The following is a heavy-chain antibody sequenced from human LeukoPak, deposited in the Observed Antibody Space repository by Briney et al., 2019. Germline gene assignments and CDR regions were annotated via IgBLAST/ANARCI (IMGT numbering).Heavy chain of an antibody. V-gene: IGHV3-7*01. CDR2: IKQDGSEK. J-gene: IGHJ4*02. CDR3: ARGGGYDFWSGYYHFDY. Sequence: GGSLRLSCAASGFTFSSYWMSWVRQAPGKGLEWVANIKQDGSEKYYVDSVKGRFTISRDNAKNSLYLQMNSLRAEDMAVYYCARGGGYDFWSGYYHFDYWGQGTLVTVSS. D-gene: IGHD3-3*01. CDR1: GFTFSSYW.